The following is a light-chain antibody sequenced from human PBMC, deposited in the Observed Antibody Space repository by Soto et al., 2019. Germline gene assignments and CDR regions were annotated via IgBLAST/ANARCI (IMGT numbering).Light chain of an antibody. CDR3: QVWYSSSDHVV. V-gene: IGLV3-21*02. Sequence: SYELTQPPSVSVAPGQTARITCGAPKIVAKSVNWYQQKQGQAPVLVVYDDAVRPSGIPERLSGSNSGNTATLTISWVEGGDEDDYYCQVWYSSSDHVVFGGGTKVTVL. J-gene: IGLJ2*01. CDR1: KIVAKS. CDR2: DDA.